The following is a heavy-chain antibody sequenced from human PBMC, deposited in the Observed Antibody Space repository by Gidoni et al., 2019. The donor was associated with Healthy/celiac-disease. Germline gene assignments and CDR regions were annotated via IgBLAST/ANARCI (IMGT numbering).Heavy chain of an antibody. D-gene: IGHD4-17*01. J-gene: IGHJ6*02. CDR2: ISSSSSYI. CDR1: GFPFSSYS. V-gene: IGHV3-21*01. CDR3: ARDYGYGDYATYYGMDV. Sequence: EVQLVESGGGLVKPGGSLRLSCAASGFPFSSYSMNWVRQAPGKGLEWVSSISSSSSYIYYADSVKGRFTISRDNAKNSLYLQMNSLRAEDTAVYYCARDYGYGDYATYYGMDVWGQGTTVTVSS.